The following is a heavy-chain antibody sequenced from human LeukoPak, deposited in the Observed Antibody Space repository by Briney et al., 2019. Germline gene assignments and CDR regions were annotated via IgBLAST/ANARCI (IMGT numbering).Heavy chain of an antibody. CDR1: GGSSTGYY. CDR3: ARGFDGHNAFDI. Sequence: PSETLSLTCAVYGGSSTGYYWSWIRQPPGKGLEWIGYIYYSGSTSYNPSLKSRVTISVDTSKNQFSLRLSSVTAADTAVYHCARGFDGHNAFDIWGQGTMVTVSS. D-gene: IGHD3-9*01. CDR2: IYYSGST. J-gene: IGHJ3*02. V-gene: IGHV4-30-4*08.